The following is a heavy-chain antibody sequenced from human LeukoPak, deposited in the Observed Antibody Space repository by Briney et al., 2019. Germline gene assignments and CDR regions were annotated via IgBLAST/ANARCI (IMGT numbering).Heavy chain of an antibody. CDR3: ARGPGYSGYDAPIDY. V-gene: IGHV1-69*13. CDR2: IIPIFGTA. CDR1: GGTFRSYA. D-gene: IGHD5-12*01. J-gene: IGHJ4*02. Sequence: SVKVSCKASGGTFRSYAISWVRQAPGQGLEWMGGIIPIFGTANYAQKFQGRVTITADESTSTAYMELSSLRSEDTAVYYCARGPGYSGYDAPIDYWGQGTLVTVSS.